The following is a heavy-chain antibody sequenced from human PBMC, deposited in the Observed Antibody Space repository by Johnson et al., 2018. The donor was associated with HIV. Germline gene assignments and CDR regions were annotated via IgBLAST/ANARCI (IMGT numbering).Heavy chain of an antibody. J-gene: IGHJ3*02. CDR1: GFTFSSYA. CDR2: ISYDGSNK. V-gene: IGHV3-30*04. CDR3: ARVAYYDSSGYLGVYAFDI. Sequence: QVQLVESGGELVKPGGSLRLSCAASGFTFSSYAMHWVRQAPGKGLEWVAVISYDGSNKYYADSVKGRFTISRDNSKNTLYLQMNSLRAEDTAVYYCARVAYYDSSGYLGVYAFDIWGQGTMVTVSS. D-gene: IGHD3-22*01.